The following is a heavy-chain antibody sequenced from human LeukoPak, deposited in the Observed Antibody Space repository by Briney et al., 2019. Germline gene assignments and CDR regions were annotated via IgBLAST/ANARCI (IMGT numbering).Heavy chain of an antibody. Sequence: PGGSLRLSCAASGFTFSSYGMHWVRQAPGKGLEWVAVIWYDGSNKYYADSVKGRFTISRDNSKNTLYLQMNSLRAEDTAVYYCARSLRLRIASAFDYWGQGTLVTVSS. CDR1: GFTFSSYG. CDR2: IWYDGSNK. V-gene: IGHV3-33*01. D-gene: IGHD6-6*01. J-gene: IGHJ4*02. CDR3: ARSLRLRIASAFDY.